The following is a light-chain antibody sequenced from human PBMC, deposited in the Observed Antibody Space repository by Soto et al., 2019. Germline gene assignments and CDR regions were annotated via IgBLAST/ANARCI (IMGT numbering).Light chain of an antibody. CDR1: SSNIGTHY. CDR3: QSYDSSLSASV. V-gene: IGLV1-47*01. CDR2: RND. J-gene: IGLJ3*02. Sequence: QSVLTQPPSASGIPGQRVTISCSGSSSNIGTHYVYWYQQFPGTAPKVLIHRNDRRPSGVPDRFSASKSATSASLAISGLRSEDEADYYCQSYDSSLSASVFGGGTKVTVL.